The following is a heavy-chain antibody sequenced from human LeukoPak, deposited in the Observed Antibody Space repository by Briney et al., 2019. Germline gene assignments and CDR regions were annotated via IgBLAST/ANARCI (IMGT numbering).Heavy chain of an antibody. CDR3: AKDRVFGGNYVDY. Sequence: GGSLRLSCAASGFTFSSYAMSWVRQAPGKGLEWASAISGSGGSTYYADSVKGRFTISRDYSKNTLYLQMNSLRAEDTAVYYCAKDRVFGGNYVDYWGQGTLVTVSS. D-gene: IGHD2-15*01. V-gene: IGHV3-23*01. CDR2: ISGSGGST. CDR1: GFTFSSYA. J-gene: IGHJ4*02.